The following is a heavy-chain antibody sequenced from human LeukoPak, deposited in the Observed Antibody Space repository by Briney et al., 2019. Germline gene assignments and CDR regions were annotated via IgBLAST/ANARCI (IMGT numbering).Heavy chain of an antibody. CDR3: AKDVWELPEDYDAFDI. J-gene: IGHJ3*02. V-gene: IGHV3-23*01. D-gene: IGHD1-26*01. Sequence: GGSLRLSCAASGFTFSSYAMSWVRQAPGKGLEWVSAISGSGGSTYYADSVKGRFTISRDNSKNTLYLQMNSLRAEDTAVYYCAKDVWELPEDYDAFDIWGQGTMVTVSS. CDR2: ISGSGGST. CDR1: GFTFSSYA.